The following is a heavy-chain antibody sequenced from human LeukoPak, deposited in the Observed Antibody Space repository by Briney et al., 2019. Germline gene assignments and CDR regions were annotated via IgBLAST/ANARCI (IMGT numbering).Heavy chain of an antibody. D-gene: IGHD5-12*01. CDR3: AKDRGYSGYDWDDY. CDR2: ISYDGSNK. J-gene: IGHJ4*02. CDR1: GFTFSSYG. Sequence: PGGSLRLSCAASGFTFSSYGMHWVRQAPGKGLEWVAVISYDGSNKYYADSVKGRFTISRDNSKNTLYLQMNSLRAEDTAVYYCAKDRGYSGYDWDDYWGQGTLVTVSS. V-gene: IGHV3-30*18.